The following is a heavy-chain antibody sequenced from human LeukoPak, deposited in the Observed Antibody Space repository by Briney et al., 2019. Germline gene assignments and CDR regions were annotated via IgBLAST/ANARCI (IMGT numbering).Heavy chain of an antibody. CDR3: ARTMRSGYQDAFDI. V-gene: IGHV5-51*01. Sequence: GESLKISCKGSGYSFTNYWIAWVRQMPGKGLEWMGVIYPGDSDTRYSPSFQGQVTISADKSISTAYLQWSSLKASDTAMYYCARTMRSGYQDAFDIWGQGTMVTVSS. J-gene: IGHJ3*02. CDR2: IYPGDSDT. CDR1: GYSFTNYW. D-gene: IGHD3-22*01.